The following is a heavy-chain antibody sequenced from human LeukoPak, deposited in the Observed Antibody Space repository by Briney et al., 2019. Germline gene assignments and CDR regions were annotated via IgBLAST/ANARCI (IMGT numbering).Heavy chain of an antibody. D-gene: IGHD3-10*01. CDR3: AREGGSGSYSLFDY. J-gene: IGHJ4*02. V-gene: IGHV1-69*06. CDR1: GGTFSSYA. Sequence: GASVKVSCKASGGTFSSYAISWVRQAPGQGLEWMGGIIPIFGTANYAQKFQGRVTITADKSTSTAYMELSSLRSEDTAVYYCAREGGSGSYSLFDYWGQGTLVTVSS. CDR2: IIPIFGTA.